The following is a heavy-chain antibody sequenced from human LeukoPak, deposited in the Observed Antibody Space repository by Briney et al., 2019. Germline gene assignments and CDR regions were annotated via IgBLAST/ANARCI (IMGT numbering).Heavy chain of an antibody. CDR3: ARLAAAGYYYYYMDV. CDR1: GFTFDDYG. D-gene: IGHD6-13*01. CDR2: INWNGGST. V-gene: IGHV3-20*04. J-gene: IGHJ6*03. Sequence: PGGSLRLSCAASGFTFDDYGMSWVRQAPGKGLEWVSGINWNGGSTGYADSVKGRFTISRDNAKNSPYLQMNSLRAEDTALYYCARLAAAGYYYYYMDVWGKGTTVTVSS.